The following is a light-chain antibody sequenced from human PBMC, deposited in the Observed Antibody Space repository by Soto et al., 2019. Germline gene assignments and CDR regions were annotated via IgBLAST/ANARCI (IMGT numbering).Light chain of an antibody. J-gene: IGKJ5*01. Sequence: EIVLTQSPVTLSLSPGERATLSCRASQVVSSYLAWYQQKPGQAPRLLIYDASNRATGIPARFSGSGSGTDFTLTISSLEPEDFAVYYCQHRSNWITFGQGTRLEIK. CDR3: QHRSNWIT. CDR1: QVVSSY. V-gene: IGKV3-11*01. CDR2: DAS.